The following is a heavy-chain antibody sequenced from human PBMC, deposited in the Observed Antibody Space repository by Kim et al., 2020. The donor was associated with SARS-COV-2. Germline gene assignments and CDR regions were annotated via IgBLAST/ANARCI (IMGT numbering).Heavy chain of an antibody. CDR1: GYTFTSYY. D-gene: IGHD5-18*01. CDR2: INPSGGST. Sequence: ASVKVSCKASGYTFTSYYMHWVRQAPGQGLEWMGIINPSGGSTSYAQKFQGRVTMTRDTSTSTVYMELSSLRSEDTAVYYCAREDTAMVRGGGYYGMDVWGQGTTVTVSS. V-gene: IGHV1-46*01. CDR3: AREDTAMVRGGGYYGMDV. J-gene: IGHJ6*02.